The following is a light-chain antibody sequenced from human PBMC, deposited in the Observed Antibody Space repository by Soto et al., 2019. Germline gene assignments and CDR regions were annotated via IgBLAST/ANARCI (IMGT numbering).Light chain of an antibody. CDR2: WAS. J-gene: IGKJ4*01. V-gene: IGKV4-1*01. CDR1: QNLLYSSNNKNY. Sequence: DIVMTQSPDSLAVSLGERATINCKSSQNLLYSSNNKNYLAWYQQKPGQPPKLLIYWASTRESGVPDRFSGSGSGTDFTLTIRSLQAEDVAVYYCQQYDRTPLTFGGGTKVEIK. CDR3: QQYDRTPLT.